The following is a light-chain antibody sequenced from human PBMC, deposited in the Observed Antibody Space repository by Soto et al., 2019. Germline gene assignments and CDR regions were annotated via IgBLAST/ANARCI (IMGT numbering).Light chain of an antibody. CDR1: SSDVGGYNY. CDR2: EVS. V-gene: IGLV2-14*01. Sequence: QSALTQPASVSGSPGQSITISCTGTSSDVGGYNYVSWYQQHPGTAPKLMIYEVSNRPSGLSNRFSGSKSGNTASLTISGLQAEDEADYYCSSYTSSSTRVFGTGTKVTV. J-gene: IGLJ1*01. CDR3: SSYTSSSTRV.